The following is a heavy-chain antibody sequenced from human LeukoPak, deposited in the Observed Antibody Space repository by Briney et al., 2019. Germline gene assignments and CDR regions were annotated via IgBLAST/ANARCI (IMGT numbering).Heavy chain of an antibody. CDR1: GFTFSSYS. D-gene: IGHD3-10*01. V-gene: IGHV3-21*04. J-gene: IGHJ4*02. CDR2: ISSSSSYI. Sequence: GGSLRLSCAASGFTFSSYSLNWVRQAPGKGLEWVSSISSSSSYIYYADSVKGRFTISRDNAKNSLYLQMNSLRADDTAVYYCARGGLHRLWFGEFWGQGTLVTVSS. CDR3: ARGGLHRLWFGEF.